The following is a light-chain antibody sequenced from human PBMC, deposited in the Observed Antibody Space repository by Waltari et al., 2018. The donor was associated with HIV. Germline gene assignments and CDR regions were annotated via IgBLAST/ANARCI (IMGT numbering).Light chain of an antibody. CDR3: QQVSSFPFT. J-gene: IGKJ3*01. V-gene: IGKV1-12*02. CDR1: QDISSA. CDR2: AAS. Sequence: DIQMTQSPSSVSASVGDRVTITCRASQDISSALGWYQHRPGKVPKLLIAAASALHTGVPSRFSGSGSGTDFTLTIGSLQPEDFATYYCQQVSSFPFTFGPGTKVEI.